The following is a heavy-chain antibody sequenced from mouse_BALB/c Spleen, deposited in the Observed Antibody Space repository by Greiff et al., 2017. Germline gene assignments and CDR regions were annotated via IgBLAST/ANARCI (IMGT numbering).Heavy chain of an antibody. J-gene: IGHJ4*01. V-gene: IGHV10-3*03. CDR2: IRSKSNNYAT. D-gene: IGHD3-3*01. Sequence: EVKLVESGGGLVQPKGSLKLSCAASGFTFNTYAMHWVCQAPGKGLEWVARIRSKSNNYATYYADSVKDRFTISRDDSQSMLYLQMNNLKTEDTAMYYCVRDGGTGAMDYWGQGTSVTVSS. CDR3: VRDGGTGAMDY. CDR1: GFTFNTYA.